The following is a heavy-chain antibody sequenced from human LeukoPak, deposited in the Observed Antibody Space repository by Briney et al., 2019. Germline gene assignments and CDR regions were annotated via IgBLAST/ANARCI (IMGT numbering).Heavy chain of an antibody. J-gene: IGHJ6*02. D-gene: IGHD6-13*01. CDR2: INHSGST. V-gene: IGHV4-34*01. Sequence: PSETLSLTCAVYGESFSGYYWSWIRQPPGKGLGWIGEINHSGSTNYNPSLKSRVTISVDTSKNQFSLKLSSVTAADTAVYYCARGLGAAAGSYYYYGMDVWGQGTTVTVSS. CDR3: ARGLGAAAGSYYYYGMDV. CDR1: GESFSGYY.